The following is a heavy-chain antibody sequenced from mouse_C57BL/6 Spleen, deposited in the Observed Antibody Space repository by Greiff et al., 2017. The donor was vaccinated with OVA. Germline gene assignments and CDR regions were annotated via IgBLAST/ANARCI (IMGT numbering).Heavy chain of an antibody. V-gene: IGHV1-69*01. Sequence: VQLQQPGAELVMPGASVKLSCKASGYTFTSYWMHWVKQSPGQGLEWIGEIDPSDSYTNYNQKFKGKSTLTVDKSSSTAYMQLSSLTSEDSAVYYCARMGDGDYWGQGTTLTVSS. J-gene: IGHJ2*01. CDR2: IDPSDSYT. CDR1: GYTFTSYW. CDR3: ARMGDGDY.